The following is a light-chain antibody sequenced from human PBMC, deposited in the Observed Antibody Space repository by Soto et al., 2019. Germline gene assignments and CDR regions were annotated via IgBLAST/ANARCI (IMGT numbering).Light chain of an antibody. Sequence: IVLTQSPGTLSLSPGERATLSCRASQSVSSTYLAWYQQKSGQAPRLLIYGTSSRATGIPDRFSGSGSGTDFTLTISRLEPEDFALYYCQQCDSSPWTFGQGTKVEIK. V-gene: IGKV3-20*01. CDR2: GTS. J-gene: IGKJ1*01. CDR1: QSVSSTY. CDR3: QQCDSSPWT.